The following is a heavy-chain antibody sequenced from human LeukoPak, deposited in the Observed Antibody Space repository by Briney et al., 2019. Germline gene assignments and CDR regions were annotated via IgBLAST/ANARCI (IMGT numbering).Heavy chain of an antibody. Sequence: SETLSLTCTVSGDSVSGYYWSWVRQPAGRGLEWIGRIFPSGTTNYNPSLKSRLSLSVDTSKNQFSLKLSSVTAADTAVYYCARTRYCSSTSCLLFDYWGQGTLVTVSS. J-gene: IGHJ4*02. CDR3: ARTRYCSSTSCLLFDY. CDR2: IFPSGTT. D-gene: IGHD2-2*01. CDR1: GDSVSGYY. V-gene: IGHV4-4*07.